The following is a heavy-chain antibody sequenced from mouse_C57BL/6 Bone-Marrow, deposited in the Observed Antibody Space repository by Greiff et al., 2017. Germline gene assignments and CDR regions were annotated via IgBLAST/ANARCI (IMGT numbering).Heavy chain of an antibody. CDR3: VGAYYSNSYAMYY. D-gene: IGHD2-5*01. J-gene: IGHJ4*01. CDR2: IDPSDSYT. Sequence: VQLKQPGAELVKPGASVKLSCKASGYTFTSYWMQWVKQRPGQGLEWIGEIDPSDSYTNYNQKFKGKATLTVDTSSSTAYLQLSSLTAEDSAVYYCVGAYYSNSYAMYYGGQGTSVIVSA. V-gene: IGHV1-50*01. CDR1: GYTFTSYW.